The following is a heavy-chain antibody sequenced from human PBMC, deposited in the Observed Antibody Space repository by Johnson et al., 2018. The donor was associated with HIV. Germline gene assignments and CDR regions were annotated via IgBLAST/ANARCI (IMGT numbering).Heavy chain of an antibody. D-gene: IGHD6-13*01. J-gene: IGHJ3*02. CDR1: GFTVSSNY. Sequence: VQLVESGGGLVQPGGSLRLSCAASGFTVSSNYMSWVRQAPGKGLEWVSVIYSGGSTYYADSVKGRFTISRDNSKNTLYLQMNRLRVEDTAVYYWAKPKTGIDAFDIWGQGTMVTVSS. V-gene: IGHV3-66*02. CDR3: AKPKTGIDAFDI. CDR2: IYSGGST.